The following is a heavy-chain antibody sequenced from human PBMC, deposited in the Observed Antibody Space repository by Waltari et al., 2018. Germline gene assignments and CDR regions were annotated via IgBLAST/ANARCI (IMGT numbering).Heavy chain of an antibody. CDR3: ARPGEGPSSH. V-gene: IGHV3-53*01. J-gene: IGHJ4*02. CDR2: IYSAGKT. CDR1: GSIVSANY. D-gene: IGHD4-17*01. Sequence: EVQLVESGGGLIQPGGSLRRSCAASGSIVSANYMNWVRQAPGKGPQWVSVIYSAGKTYYADSVKGRFTISRDNTKNTVYLQMNNLKTEDTAVYYCARPGEGPSSHWGQGTLVTVSS.